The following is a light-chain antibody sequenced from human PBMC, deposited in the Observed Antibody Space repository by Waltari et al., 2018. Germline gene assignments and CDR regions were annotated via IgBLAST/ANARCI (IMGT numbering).Light chain of an antibody. CDR1: QSLSIAY. CDR2: GAY. Sequence: EIVLTQSPGSLSLSPGERATLSCRASQSLSIAYLAWYQHKSGQAPRLLIYGAYYRAPDTPDRVSGSGSGTDFTLTISRLEPEDFAVYYCQQYDTSPGTFGQGTKLEIK. CDR3: QQYDTSPGT. V-gene: IGKV3-20*01. J-gene: IGKJ2*01.